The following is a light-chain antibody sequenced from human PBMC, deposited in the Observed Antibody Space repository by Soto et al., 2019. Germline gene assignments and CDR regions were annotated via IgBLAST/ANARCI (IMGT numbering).Light chain of an antibody. CDR2: DAS. J-gene: IGKJ4*01. V-gene: IGKV3-11*01. CDR3: HLRSNWPPRA. CDR1: QSVSSY. Sequence: EIVLTQSPATLSLSPGERATLSCRASQSVSSYLAWYQQKPGQAPRLLIYDASNRATGVPARFSGSGSGTDFTLVIRSLERGEFAVYYRHLRSNWPPRAFGGGNNVEI.